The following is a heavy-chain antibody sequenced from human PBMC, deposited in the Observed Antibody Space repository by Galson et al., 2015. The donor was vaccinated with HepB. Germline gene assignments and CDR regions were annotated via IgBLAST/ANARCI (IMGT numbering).Heavy chain of an antibody. Sequence: SLRLSCAASGFRFSTYGMSWVRQAPGKGLEWVSAISGNGANTYYADSVKGRFTISRDNAKNTLYLQMDSLRAEDTAVYYCAKDLGGSFDYWGQGTLVTVSS. V-gene: IGHV3-23*01. J-gene: IGHJ4*02. CDR2: ISGNGANT. CDR1: GFRFSTYG. CDR3: AKDLGGSFDY. D-gene: IGHD1-26*01.